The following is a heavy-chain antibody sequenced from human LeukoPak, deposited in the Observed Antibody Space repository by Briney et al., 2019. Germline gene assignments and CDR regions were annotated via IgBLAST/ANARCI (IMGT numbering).Heavy chain of an antibody. CDR1: GFTFSSYA. J-gene: IGHJ4*02. D-gene: IGHD6-13*01. V-gene: IGHV3-23*01. CDR2: ISGSGGST. CDR3: ASAASSSWYYFDY. Sequence: GGSLRLSXAASGFTFSSYAMSWVRQAPGKGLEWVSAISGSGGSTYYADSVKGRFTISIDNSKNTLYLQMNSLRAEDTAVYYCASAASSSWYYFDYWGQGTLVTVSS.